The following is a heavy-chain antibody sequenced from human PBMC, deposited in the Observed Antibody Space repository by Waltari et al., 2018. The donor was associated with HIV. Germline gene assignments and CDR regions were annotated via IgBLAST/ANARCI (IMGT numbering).Heavy chain of an antibody. D-gene: IGHD2-15*01. CDR3: ARVDCGSCYSGDYYGMDV. CDR2: IYYSGST. J-gene: IGHJ6*02. V-gene: IGHV4-39*01. CDR1: GGSISSSSYY. Sequence: QLQLQESGPGLVKPSETLSLTCTVSGGSISSSSYYWGWIRQPPGKGLEWIGSIYYSGSTYYNPSLKSLVTISVDTSKNQFSLKLSSVTAADTAVYYCARVDCGSCYSGDYYGMDVWGQGTTVTVSS.